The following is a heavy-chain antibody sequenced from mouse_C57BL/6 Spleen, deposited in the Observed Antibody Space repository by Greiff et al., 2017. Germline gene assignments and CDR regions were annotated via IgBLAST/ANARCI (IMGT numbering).Heavy chain of an antibody. Sequence: EVKLMESGPGMVKPSQSLSLTCTVTGYSITSGYDWHWIRHFPGNKLEWMGYISYSGSTNYNPSLQSRISITHDTSKNNFFLKLNSVTTEDTATYYCARGGTTVVSHWYFDVWGTGTTVTVSS. V-gene: IGHV3-1*01. J-gene: IGHJ1*03. D-gene: IGHD1-1*01. CDR2: ISYSGST. CDR1: GYSITSGYD. CDR3: ARGGTTVVSHWYFDV.